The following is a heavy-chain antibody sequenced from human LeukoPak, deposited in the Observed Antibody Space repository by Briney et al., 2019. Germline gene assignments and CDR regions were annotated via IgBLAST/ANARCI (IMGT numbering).Heavy chain of an antibody. CDR3: ATGRLLCLDY. D-gene: IGHD2-2*01. V-gene: IGHV4-39*01. J-gene: IGHJ4*02. CDR2: IYYSGST. CDR1: GGSISSSSYY. Sequence: SETLSLTCTVSGGSISSSSYYWGWIRQPPGKGLEWIGSIYYSGSTYYNPSLKSRVTISVDTSKNQFSLKLSSVTAADTAVYYCATGRLLCLDYWGQGTLVTVSS.